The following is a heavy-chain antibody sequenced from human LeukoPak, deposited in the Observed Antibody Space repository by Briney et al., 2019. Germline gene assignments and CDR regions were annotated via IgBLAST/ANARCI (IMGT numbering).Heavy chain of an antibody. CDR2: INSDGSST. CDR1: GFTFSNYW. V-gene: IGHV3-74*01. Sequence: GGSLRLSCAASGFTFSNYWMHWVRQAPGKGLVWVSRINSDGSSTSYADSVKGRFTISRDNSKNTLYLQMNSLRAEDTAVYYCATLRDGGGNYPLFDNWGQGALVTVSA. J-gene: IGHJ4*02. D-gene: IGHD4-23*01. CDR3: ATLRDGGGNYPLFDN.